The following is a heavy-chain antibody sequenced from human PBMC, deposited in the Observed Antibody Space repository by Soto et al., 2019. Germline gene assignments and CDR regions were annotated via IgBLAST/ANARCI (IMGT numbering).Heavy chain of an antibody. CDR1: GGSFSVYY. D-gene: IGHD3-16*02. CDR2: INHSGST. Sequence: AETLALTCAVYGGSFSVYYWSWIRQPPGKGLEWIGEINHSGSTNYNPSLKSRVTISVDTSKNQFSLKLSSVTAADTAVYYCARGQPYYDYVWGSYRDTLFDFWGHGPXVTVSS. CDR3: ARGQPYYDYVWGSYRDTLFDF. J-gene: IGHJ4*01. V-gene: IGHV4-34*01.